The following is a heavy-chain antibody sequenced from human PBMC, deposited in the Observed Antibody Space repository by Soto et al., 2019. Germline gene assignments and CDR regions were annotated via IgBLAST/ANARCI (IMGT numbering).Heavy chain of an antibody. D-gene: IGHD2-15*01. V-gene: IGHV1-8*01. Sequence: ASVKVSCKASGYTFTSYDINWVRQATGQGLEWMGWMNPNSGNTGYAQKFQGRVTMTRNTSISTAYMELSSLRSEDTAGYYCARGPGCSGGSCYSNYYYMDVWGKGTTVTVSS. CDR1: GYTFTSYD. J-gene: IGHJ6*03. CDR2: MNPNSGNT. CDR3: ARGPGCSGGSCYSNYYYMDV.